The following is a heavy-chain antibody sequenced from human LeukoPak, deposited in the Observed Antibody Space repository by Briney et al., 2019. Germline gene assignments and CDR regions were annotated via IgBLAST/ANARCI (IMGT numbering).Heavy chain of an antibody. J-gene: IGHJ4*02. D-gene: IGHD3-22*01. CDR2: ISAGSGST. Sequence: GGSLRLSCAASGFTFSSYAVTWVRQAPGKGLEWVSAISAGSGSTYYADSVKGRFTISRDNSKSTLFLQMNSLRAEDTAVYYCAKDRGSAYYYIDYWGQGTLVTVSS. V-gene: IGHV3-23*01. CDR1: GFTFSSYA. CDR3: AKDRGSAYYYIDY.